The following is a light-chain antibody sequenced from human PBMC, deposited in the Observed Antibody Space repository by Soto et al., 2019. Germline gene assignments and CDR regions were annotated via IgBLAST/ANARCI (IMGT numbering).Light chain of an antibody. V-gene: IGKV3-15*01. CDR1: QGINRN. J-gene: IGKJ4*01. Sequence: VVLTQSPATLSLSPGESVTLSCRASQGINRNLAWYQQKPGQAPRLLISGASTGATGIPARFSGSGSGTDFTLTINSLQSEDSAVYYCQQYYTWPVTFGGGTKVDIK. CDR3: QQYYTWPVT. CDR2: GAS.